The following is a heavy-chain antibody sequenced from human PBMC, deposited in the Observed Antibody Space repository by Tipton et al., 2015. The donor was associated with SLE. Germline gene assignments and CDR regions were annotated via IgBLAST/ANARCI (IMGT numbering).Heavy chain of an antibody. CDR1: GFNFSSYE. Sequence: SLRLSCAASGFNFSSYEMNWVRQAPGKGLEWVSYISSSGSTIYYADSVKGRFTISSDNAKNSLYLQMNSLRAEDTAVYYCARNKQWPDYWGQGTLVTVSS. CDR2: ISSSGSTI. D-gene: IGHD6-19*01. CDR3: ARNKQWPDY. V-gene: IGHV3-48*03. J-gene: IGHJ4*02.